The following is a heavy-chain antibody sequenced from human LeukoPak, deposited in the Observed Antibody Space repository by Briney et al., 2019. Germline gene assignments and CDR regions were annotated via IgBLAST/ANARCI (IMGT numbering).Heavy chain of an antibody. CDR2: ISWNSGSI. CDR1: GFTFDDYA. CDR3: ARLAVAGTGAFDI. V-gene: IGHV3-9*01. Sequence: GRSLRLSCAASGFTFDDYAMHWVRQAPGKGLEWVSGISWNSGSIGYADSVKGRFTISRDNAKNSLYLQMNSLRAEDTAVYYCARLAVAGTGAFDIWGQGTMVTVSS. J-gene: IGHJ3*02. D-gene: IGHD6-19*01.